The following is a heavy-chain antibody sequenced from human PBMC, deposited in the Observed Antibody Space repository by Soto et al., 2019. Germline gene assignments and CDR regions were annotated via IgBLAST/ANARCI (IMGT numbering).Heavy chain of an antibody. CDR1: GFTVSDSG. D-gene: IGHD2-8*02. CDR2: ISRDGGTK. J-gene: IGHJ4*02. CDR3: TGEVASGY. V-gene: IGHV3-30*03. Sequence: QVQLVESGGGVIKPGRSLRLSCAASGFTVSDSGMHWVRKAPGKGLEWVAVISRDGGTKYYADSVKGRFTISRDNSRNTLFLEMNSLRGDDMAVYYCTGEVASGYWGQGTLVTVSS.